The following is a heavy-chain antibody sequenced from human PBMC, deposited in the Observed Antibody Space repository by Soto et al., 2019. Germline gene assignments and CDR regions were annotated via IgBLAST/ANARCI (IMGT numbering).Heavy chain of an antibody. J-gene: IGHJ4*02. CDR2: IKQDGSER. V-gene: IGHV3-7*03. CDR3: ARDVGDFHCDNTGYNDY. Sequence: PGGSLRLSCVASGFTFGNYWMSWVRQAPGKGLEWVANIKQDGSERYYVDSVKGRFTISRDNAKNSLYLEMNSLRVEDTAVYYCARDVGDFHCDNTGYNDYWGQGAQVTVSS. CDR1: GFTFGNYW. D-gene: IGHD3-22*01.